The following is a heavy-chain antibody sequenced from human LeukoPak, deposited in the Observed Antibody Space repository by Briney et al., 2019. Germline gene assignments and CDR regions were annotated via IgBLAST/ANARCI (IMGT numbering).Heavy chain of an antibody. J-gene: IGHJ4*02. V-gene: IGHV1-8*01. Sequence: ASVTVSCKASGYTFTSHDINWVRQATGQGLEWMGWMSPNSGDTGYAQKFQGRITMTSDSSISTAYMELSSLRSEDTAIYYCVRTPPNWGFDYWGQGTLVTVSS. CDR1: GYTFTSHD. CDR3: VRTPPNWGFDY. CDR2: MSPNSGDT. D-gene: IGHD7-27*01.